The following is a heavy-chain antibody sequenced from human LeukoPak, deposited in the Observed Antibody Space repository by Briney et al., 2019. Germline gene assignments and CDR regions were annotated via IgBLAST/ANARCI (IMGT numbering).Heavy chain of an antibody. CDR2: IRYDGSNK. CDR3: ARVAGGDDYVWGSHRY. CDR1: GFTFSSYG. V-gene: IGHV3-30*02. D-gene: IGHD3-16*02. J-gene: IGHJ4*02. Sequence: PGGSLRLSCAASGFTFSSYGMHWVRQAPGKGLEWVAFIRYDGSNKYYADSVKGRFTISRDNSKNTLYLQMNSLRAEDTAVYYCARVAGGDDYVWGSHRYWGQGTLVTVSS.